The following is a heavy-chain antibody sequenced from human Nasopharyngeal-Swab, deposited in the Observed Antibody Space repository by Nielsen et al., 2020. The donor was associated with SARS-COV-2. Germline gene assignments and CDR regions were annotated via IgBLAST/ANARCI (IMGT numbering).Heavy chain of an antibody. CDR1: GFTFTNAW. CDR2: IKSKSDGGTT. J-gene: IGHJ4*02. Sequence: GGSLRLSCPASGFTFTNAWMVWVRQAPGKGLEWVGRIKSKSDGGTTDYAAPVKGRFSISRDDSRNTIYVQMNTLQTEGTAVYYCTTDRGITERPLFDFWGQGTLVTVSS. CDR3: TTDRGITERPLFDF. D-gene: IGHD1-14*01. V-gene: IGHV3-15*01.